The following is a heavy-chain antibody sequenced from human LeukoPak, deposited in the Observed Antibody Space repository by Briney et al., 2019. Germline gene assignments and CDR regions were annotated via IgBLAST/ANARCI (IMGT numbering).Heavy chain of an antibody. J-gene: IGHJ5*02. CDR1: GLTVTNAW. D-gene: IGHD1-26*01. Sequence: GGSLRLSCSASGLTVTNAWMNWVRQAPGEGLDWVGRIASKTDGGATDYAAPVKGRFTISRDDSKNTLYMQMNSLKIEDTAVYYCTTAVRATSGSRFDAWGQGTLVTVSP. CDR2: IASKTDGGAT. V-gene: IGHV3-15*07. CDR3: TTAVRATSGSRFDA.